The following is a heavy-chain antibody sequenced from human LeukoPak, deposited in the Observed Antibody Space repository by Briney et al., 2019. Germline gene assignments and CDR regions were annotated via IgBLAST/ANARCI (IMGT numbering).Heavy chain of an antibody. CDR1: GFTFTNYA. CDR3: AREDSSSLDY. V-gene: IGHV3-23*01. Sequence: GGSLRLSCAASGFTFTNYAMSWARQAPGKGLEWVSVISGSVNSTYYADSVKGRFTVSRDNAKNSLYLQMNSLRAEDTAMYYCAREDSSSLDYWGQGTLVTVSA. CDR2: ISGSVNST. J-gene: IGHJ4*02. D-gene: IGHD6-13*01.